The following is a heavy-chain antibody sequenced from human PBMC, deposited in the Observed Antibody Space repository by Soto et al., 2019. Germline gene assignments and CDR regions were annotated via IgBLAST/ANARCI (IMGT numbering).Heavy chain of an antibody. CDR3: ARGRRGGWYPFDY. CDR1: GGSFSGYY. D-gene: IGHD6-19*01. J-gene: IGHJ4*02. Sequence: QVQLQQWGAGLLKPSETLSLTCAVYGGSFSGYYWSWIRQPPGKGLEWIGEINHSGSTNYNPSLKSRVTKSVDTSKNQFSLKLSSVTAADTAVYYCARGRRGGWYPFDYWGQGTLVTVSS. CDR2: INHSGST. V-gene: IGHV4-34*01.